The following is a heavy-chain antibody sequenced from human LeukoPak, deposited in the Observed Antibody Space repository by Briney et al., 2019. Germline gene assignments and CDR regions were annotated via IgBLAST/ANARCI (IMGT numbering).Heavy chain of an antibody. CDR2: ITGSGSNT. D-gene: IGHD3-16*01. Sequence: PGGSLRLSCAASGFTFSSLAMSWVRQAPGKGLEWVSAITGSGSNTYYADSVKGRFTISRDNAKNTLYLQMNSLRAEDTAVYYCAKDDNYIRFLSWGQGTLVTVSS. J-gene: IGHJ5*02. CDR1: GFTFSSLA. V-gene: IGHV3-23*01. CDR3: AKDDNYIRFLS.